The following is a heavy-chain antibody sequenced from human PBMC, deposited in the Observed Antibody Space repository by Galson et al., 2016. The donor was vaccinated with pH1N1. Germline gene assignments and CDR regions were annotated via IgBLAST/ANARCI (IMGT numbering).Heavy chain of an antibody. D-gene: IGHD3-22*01. CDR3: ARSLLYYDPYYFDS. J-gene: IGHJ4*02. V-gene: IGHV1-18*01. CDR1: GYTSTNYG. CDR2: ISAYNGNT. Sequence: ASGYTSTNYGISWVRQAPGQGLEWMGWISAYNGNTNYAQKLQGRVTMTTDTSTSTAYMELRSLRSDDTAVYYCARSLLYYDPYYFDSWGQGTLVSVSS.